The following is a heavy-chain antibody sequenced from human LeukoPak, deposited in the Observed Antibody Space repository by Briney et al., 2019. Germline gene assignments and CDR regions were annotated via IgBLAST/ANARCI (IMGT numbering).Heavy chain of an antibody. D-gene: IGHD1-26*01. CDR2: IFPMFGTP. J-gene: IGHJ6*02. Sequence: SVKVSCKASGGTFSSYAFSWVRQAPGQGLEWMGGIFPMFGTPDYAQKFQGGVTITADESTSTAYMELSSLRSEDTAVYYCARVSMGATFFYYYAMDVWGQGTTVTVSS. CDR1: GGTFSSYA. V-gene: IGHV1-69*13. CDR3: ARVSMGATFFYYYAMDV.